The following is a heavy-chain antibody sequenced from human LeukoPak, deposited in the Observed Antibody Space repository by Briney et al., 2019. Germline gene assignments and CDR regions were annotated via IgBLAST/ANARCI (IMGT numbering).Heavy chain of an antibody. CDR3: ARNGPVAGHYFDY. D-gene: IGHD2-15*01. CDR2: ISSSGSYI. J-gene: IGHJ4*02. Sequence: GGSLRLSCAASGFTFSSYNMNWVRQAPGKGLEWVSFISSSGSYIYSADSVRGRFTISRDNAKNSLYLQMNSLRAEDTAVYYCARNGPVAGHYFDYWGQGTPVTVSS. CDR1: GFTFSSYN. V-gene: IGHV3-21*01.